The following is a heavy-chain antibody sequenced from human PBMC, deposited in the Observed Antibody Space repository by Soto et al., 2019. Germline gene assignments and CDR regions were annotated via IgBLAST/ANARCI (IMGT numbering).Heavy chain of an antibody. Sequence: SETLSLTCTVSGGSISSSSYYWGWLRQPPGEGLEWIGTIYYSAITYYNPSLNSRVTISADTSNNQLSLKMSFVTAADTAVYYCVRQDVRAWGRVDSWGQGTLVTVSS. D-gene: IGHD7-27*01. CDR1: GGSISSSSYY. V-gene: IGHV4-39*01. CDR3: VRQDVRAWGRVDS. CDR2: IYYSAIT. J-gene: IGHJ5*01.